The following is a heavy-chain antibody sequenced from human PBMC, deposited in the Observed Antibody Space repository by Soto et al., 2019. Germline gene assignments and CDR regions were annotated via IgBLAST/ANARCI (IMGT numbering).Heavy chain of an antibody. CDR1: GSTFSSYS. CDR2: ISSSSSYI. D-gene: IGHD3-9*01. J-gene: IGHJ3*02. V-gene: IGHV3-21*01. Sequence: GGSLRLSCAASGSTFSSYSMNWVRQAPGKGLEWASSISSSSSYIYYADSVKGRFTISRDNAKNSLYLQMNSQRAEDTAVYYCARAGWVTGSAFDIWGQGTMVTVSS. CDR3: ARAGWVTGSAFDI.